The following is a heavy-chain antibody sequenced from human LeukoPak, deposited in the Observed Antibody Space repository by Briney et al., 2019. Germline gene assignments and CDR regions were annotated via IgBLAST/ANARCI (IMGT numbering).Heavy chain of an antibody. Sequence: PGRSLRLSCAASGFPFSSYGMHWVREAPGKGLEWVAVISYDGSNKYYADSVKGRFTISRDNSKNTLYLQMNSLRAEDTAVYYCAKVLYYYDSSGSYIDYWGQGTLVTVSS. CDR2: ISYDGSNK. D-gene: IGHD3-22*01. J-gene: IGHJ4*02. CDR1: GFPFSSYG. CDR3: AKVLYYYDSSGSYIDY. V-gene: IGHV3-30*18.